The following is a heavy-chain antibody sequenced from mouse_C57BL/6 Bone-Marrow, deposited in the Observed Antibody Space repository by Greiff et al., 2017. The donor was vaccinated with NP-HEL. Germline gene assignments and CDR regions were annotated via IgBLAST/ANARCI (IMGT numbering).Heavy chain of an antibody. CDR2: IWTGGGT. Sequence: QVQLKQSGPGLVAPSQSLSITCTVSGFSLTSSAISWVRQPPGKGLEWLGVIWTGGGTNYNSALKSRLSISKDNSKSQVFLKMNSLQTDDTARYYWARAYYSSYYAMDYWGQGTSVTVSS. CDR1: GFSLTSSA. V-gene: IGHV2-9-1*01. J-gene: IGHJ4*01. CDR3: ARAYYSSYYAMDY. D-gene: IGHD2-5*01.